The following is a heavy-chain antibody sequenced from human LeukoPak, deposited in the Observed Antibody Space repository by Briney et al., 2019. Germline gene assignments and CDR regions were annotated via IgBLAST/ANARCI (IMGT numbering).Heavy chain of an antibody. Sequence: ASVKVSCKASGYTFTSYAMNWVRQAPGQGLEWMGWINPNSGGTNYAQKFQGRVTMTRDTSISTAYMELSRLRSDDTAVYYCARGIYSSGWLDYWGQGTLVTVSS. D-gene: IGHD6-19*01. J-gene: IGHJ4*02. CDR3: ARGIYSSGWLDY. CDR2: INPNSGGT. V-gene: IGHV1-2*02. CDR1: GYTFTSYA.